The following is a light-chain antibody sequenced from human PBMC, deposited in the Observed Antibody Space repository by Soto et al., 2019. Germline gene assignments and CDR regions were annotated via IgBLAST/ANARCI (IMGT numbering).Light chain of an antibody. J-gene: IGLJ2*01. V-gene: IGLV3-21*01. Sequence: SYELTQPPSVSVAPGKTATITCGGNSIGSKSVHWYQQMPGQAPVLVISYDSDRPSGIPERFSGSNSGNTATLTISRVEPGDEADYYCQVWETSSGHQAIFGAGTKLIVL. CDR1: SIGSKS. CDR2: YDS. CDR3: QVWETSSGHQAI.